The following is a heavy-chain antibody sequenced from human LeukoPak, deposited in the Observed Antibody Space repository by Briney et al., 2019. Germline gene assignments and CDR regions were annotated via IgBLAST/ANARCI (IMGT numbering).Heavy chain of an antibody. CDR2: ISSSGSTI. Sequence: GGSLRLSCAASGFTFSSYEMNWVRQAPGKGLEWVSYISSSGSTIYYADSVKGRLTISRDNAKNSLYLQMNSLRAEGTALYYCAKDMAAYYYSSGNIDYWGQGTLVTVSS. V-gene: IGHV3-48*03. CDR3: AKDMAAYYYSSGNIDY. D-gene: IGHD3-10*01. CDR1: GFTFSSYE. J-gene: IGHJ4*02.